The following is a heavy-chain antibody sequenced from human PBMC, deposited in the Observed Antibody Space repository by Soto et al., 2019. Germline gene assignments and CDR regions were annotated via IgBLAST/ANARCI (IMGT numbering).Heavy chain of an antibody. D-gene: IGHD2-21*02. J-gene: IGHJ4*02. CDR1: GFTFSSYW. V-gene: IGHV3-7*03. CDR3: AREIERMVTPHFDY. Sequence: EVQLVESGGGLVQPGGSLRLSCAASGFTFSSYWMSWVRQAPGKGLEWVANIKQDGSEKYYVDSVKGRFTISRDNAKNSLYLQMNSLRAEDTAVYYCAREIERMVTPHFDYWGQGTLVTVSS. CDR2: IKQDGSEK.